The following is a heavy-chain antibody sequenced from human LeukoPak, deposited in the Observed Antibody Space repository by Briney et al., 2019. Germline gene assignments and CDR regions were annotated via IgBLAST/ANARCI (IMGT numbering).Heavy chain of an antibody. Sequence: SETLSLTCTVSGGCISSYYWSWIRQPAGKGLEWIGRNYTSGSTNYNPSLKSRVTMSVDTSKNQFSLKLSSVTAADTAVYYCAGSPPGYCSSTSCYMGSYYYYYMDVWGKGTTVTVSS. V-gene: IGHV4-4*07. J-gene: IGHJ6*03. D-gene: IGHD2-2*02. CDR2: NYTSGST. CDR1: GGCISSYY. CDR3: AGSPPGYCSSTSCYMGSYYYYYMDV.